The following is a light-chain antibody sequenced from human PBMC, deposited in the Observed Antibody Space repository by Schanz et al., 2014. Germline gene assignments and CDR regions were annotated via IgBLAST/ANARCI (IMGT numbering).Light chain of an antibody. CDR2: LNSDGSH. CDR1: SGHASYA. J-gene: IGLJ2*01. V-gene: IGLV4-69*01. CDR3: QTWGTGVV. Sequence: QLVLTQSPSASASLGASVKLTCTVSSGHASYAISWHQQQPEKGPRFLMKLNSDGSHSKGDGIPDRFSGSRSGAEGYLTISSLQSEDEADYYCQTWGTGVVFGGGTKVTVL.